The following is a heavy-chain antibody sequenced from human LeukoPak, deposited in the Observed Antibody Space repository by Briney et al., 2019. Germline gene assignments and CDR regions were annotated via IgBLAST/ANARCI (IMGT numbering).Heavy chain of an antibody. V-gene: IGHV4-59*08. CDR1: GGSVTGYY. Sequence: SETLPLTCTVSGGSVTGYYWAWIRQSPGKGLEWIGYIYYSGTTNYNPSLKSRVTMSVDTSKNQFSLKLSSVTAAHTAVYYCARGGATVTHRSHSDYWGQGTLVTVSS. D-gene: IGHD4-17*01. CDR2: IYYSGTT. CDR3: ARGGATVTHRSHSDY. J-gene: IGHJ4*02.